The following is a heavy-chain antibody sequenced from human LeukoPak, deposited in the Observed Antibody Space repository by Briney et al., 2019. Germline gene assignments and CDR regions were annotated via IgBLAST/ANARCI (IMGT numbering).Heavy chain of an antibody. J-gene: IGHJ4*02. D-gene: IGHD3-16*01. CDR2: IGGRGDAS. CDR3: AKGRGSGTWAKDY. CDR1: GFSFRNFA. V-gene: IGHV3-23*01. Sequence: GGSLRLSCGASGFSFRNFAMSWVRQAPGKGLEWVSLIGGRGDASYYADSVKGRFTISRDNSKNTLFLQMSSLRAEDTAVYYCAKGRGSGTWAKDYWGQGTLVTVSS.